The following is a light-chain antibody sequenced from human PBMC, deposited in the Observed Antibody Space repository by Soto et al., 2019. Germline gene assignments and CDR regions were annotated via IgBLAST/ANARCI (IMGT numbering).Light chain of an antibody. Sequence: DIVMTQSPDSLAVSLGERATINCKSSQTVLSSSNNRNYLVWYQQKSGQPPKLLIYWSSTLASGVPDRFTGSGSGTDFTLTISNIQAEDVGIYYCHQHYDLPTFGQGTRLEL. V-gene: IGKV4-1*01. J-gene: IGKJ5*01. CDR3: HQHYDLPT. CDR2: WSS. CDR1: QTVLSSSNNRNY.